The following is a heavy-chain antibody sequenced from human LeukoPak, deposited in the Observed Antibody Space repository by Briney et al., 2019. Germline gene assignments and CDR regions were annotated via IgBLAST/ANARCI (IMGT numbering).Heavy chain of an antibody. CDR1: GFSFRNYD. D-gene: IGHD2-2*01. Sequence: HTGGSLRLSCAASGFSFRNYDMHWARQPTGKGLEWVSAIGTVGDTFYPDSVKGRFTISRDNAKNFLYLQMNSLRAGDTAVYYCTRSTYCNSTSCYPGAFDIWGQGTMVTVSA. CDR2: IGTVGDT. J-gene: IGHJ3*02. V-gene: IGHV3-13*01. CDR3: TRSTYCNSTSCYPGAFDI.